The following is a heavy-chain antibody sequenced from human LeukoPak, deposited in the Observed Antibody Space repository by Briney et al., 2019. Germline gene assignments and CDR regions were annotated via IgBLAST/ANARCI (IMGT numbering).Heavy chain of an antibody. CDR3: ARNGCSSTSCYLDLNWFDP. V-gene: IGHV1-69*13. CDR2: IIPIFGTA. Sequence: SVKVSFKASGGTFSSYAISWVRQAPGQGLEWMGGIIPIFGTANYEQKFQGRVTITADESTSTAYMELSSLRSEDTAVYYCARNGCSSTSCYLDLNWFDPWGQGTLVTVSS. CDR1: GGTFSSYA. J-gene: IGHJ5*02. D-gene: IGHD2-2*01.